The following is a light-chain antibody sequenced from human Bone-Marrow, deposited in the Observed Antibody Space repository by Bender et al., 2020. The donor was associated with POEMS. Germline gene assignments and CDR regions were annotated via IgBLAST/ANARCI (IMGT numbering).Light chain of an antibody. Sequence: QSALTQPRSVSGSPGQSVTISCTGTRSDVGYYNYVSWYQHHPGKAPKLMIYDVTKRPSGVPDRFSGSKSGHAASLTISGLQAEDEADYFCCSYAGTDTYVVFGGGTKLTVL. J-gene: IGLJ2*01. V-gene: IGLV2-11*01. CDR1: RSDVGYYNY. CDR3: CSYAGTDTYVV. CDR2: DVT.